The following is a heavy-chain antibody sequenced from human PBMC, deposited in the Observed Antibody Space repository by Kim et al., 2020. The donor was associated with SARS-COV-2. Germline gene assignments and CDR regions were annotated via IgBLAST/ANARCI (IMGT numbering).Heavy chain of an antibody. D-gene: IGHD6-13*01. CDR3: ARVIVRGAAAGSEGFDY. Sequence: VKGRFTISRDNAKNSLYLQMNSLRAEDTAVYYCARVIVRGAAAGSEGFDYWGQGTLVTVSS. V-gene: IGHV3-48*03. J-gene: IGHJ4*02.